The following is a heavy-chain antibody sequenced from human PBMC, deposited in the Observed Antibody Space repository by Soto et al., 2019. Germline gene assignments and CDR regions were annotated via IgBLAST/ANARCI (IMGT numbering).Heavy chain of an antibody. Sequence: PSETLSLTCAVSGGSMRSNNRWSWVRQPPGKGLEWIGEIFHSGSTNYNPSLKTRVTISVDKSKNQFSLKLSSVTAADTAVYYLAKVIRGSSLDSWGKGPLVT. CDR1: GGSMRSNNR. D-gene: IGHD2-21*01. CDR2: IFHSGST. V-gene: IGHV4-4*02. J-gene: IGHJ5*02. CDR3: AKVIRGSSLDS.